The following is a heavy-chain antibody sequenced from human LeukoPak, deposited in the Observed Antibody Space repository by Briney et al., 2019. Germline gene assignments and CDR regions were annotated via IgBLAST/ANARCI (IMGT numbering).Heavy chain of an antibody. CDR2: ITSSSSTI. Sequence: GGSLRLSCAASGFTFSNYNLNWVRQAPGKGLEWLSYITSSSSTIYYADSVKGRFTISRDNSKNTLYLQMNSLRAEDTAVYYCARENIVATILDYWGQGTLVTVSS. V-gene: IGHV3-48*01. CDR3: ARENIVATILDY. D-gene: IGHD5-12*01. CDR1: GFTFSNYN. J-gene: IGHJ4*02.